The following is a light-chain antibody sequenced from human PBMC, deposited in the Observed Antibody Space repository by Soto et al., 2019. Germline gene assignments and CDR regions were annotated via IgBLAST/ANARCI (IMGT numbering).Light chain of an antibody. CDR3: SSYTSSSTYVV. Sequence: QSALTQPASVSGSPGQSITISCTGTSSDVGGYNSVSWYQQHPGKAPKLMIYDVTNRPSGVSNRFSGAKSGNTASLTSSGLQAEDEADYYCSSYTSSSTYVVFGGGTKLTVL. J-gene: IGLJ2*01. V-gene: IGLV2-14*01. CDR2: DVT. CDR1: SSDVGGYNS.